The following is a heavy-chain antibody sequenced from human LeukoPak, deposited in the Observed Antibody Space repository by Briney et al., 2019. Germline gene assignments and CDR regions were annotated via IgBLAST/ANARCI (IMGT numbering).Heavy chain of an antibody. Sequence: GGSLRLSCAASGFTFSSYGMHWVRQAPGKGLEWVAVISYDGSNKYYADSVKGRFTISRDNSKNTLYLQMNSLRAEDTAVYYCAKETEQWLVESPFYWGQGTLVTVSS. CDR3: AKETEQWLVESPFY. J-gene: IGHJ4*02. V-gene: IGHV3-30*18. CDR1: GFTFSSYG. D-gene: IGHD6-19*01. CDR2: ISYDGSNK.